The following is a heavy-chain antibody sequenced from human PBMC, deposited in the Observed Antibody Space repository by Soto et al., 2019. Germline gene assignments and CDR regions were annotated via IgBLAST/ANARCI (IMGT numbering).Heavy chain of an antibody. D-gene: IGHD6-13*01. CDR1: GDSVSSNSTA. V-gene: IGHV6-1*03. Sequence: QVQLQQSGPGLVKPSQTLSLTCAIAGDSVSSNSTAWNWIRQSPSRGLEWLGRTYYRSKCHNDYAVSLKSCITVNPDISKNQCFMQLNSVSPDDPAFHFCARGRVAYSSSHAYWGQRTRLTVSS. CDR2: TYYRSKCHN. J-gene: IGHJ4*02. CDR3: ARGRVAYSSSHAY.